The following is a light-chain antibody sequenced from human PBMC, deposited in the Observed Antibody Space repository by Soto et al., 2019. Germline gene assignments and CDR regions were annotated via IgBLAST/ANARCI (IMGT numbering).Light chain of an antibody. V-gene: IGKV3-15*01. J-gene: IGKJ2*01. CDR1: QSVSSN. CDR3: QQYNNWSRT. CDR2: GAS. Sequence: EIVMTQSQATLSVSPGERATLSCRASQSVSSNLAWYQQKPGQAPRLLIYGASTRATGIPARFSGSGSGTEFTLTISSLQSEDFAVYYCQQYNNWSRTFGQGTKLEI.